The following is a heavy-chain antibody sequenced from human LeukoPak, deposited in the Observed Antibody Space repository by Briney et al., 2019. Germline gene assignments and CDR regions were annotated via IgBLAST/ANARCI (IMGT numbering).Heavy chain of an antibody. V-gene: IGHV4-59*08. J-gene: IGHJ4*02. Sequence: SETLSLTCTVSGGSISSYYWSWIRQPPGKGLEWIGYIYYSGSTNYNPSLKSRVTISVDTSKNQFSLKLSSVTAADTAVYYCARRKGSGYVGYYFDYWGQGTLVTVSS. CDR3: ARRKGSGYVGYYFDY. CDR1: GGSISSYY. D-gene: IGHD5-12*01. CDR2: IYYSGST.